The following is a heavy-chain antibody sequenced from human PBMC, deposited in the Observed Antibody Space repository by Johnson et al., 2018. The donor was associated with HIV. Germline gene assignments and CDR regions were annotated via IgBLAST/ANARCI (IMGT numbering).Heavy chain of an antibody. CDR2: INSDGSST. CDR1: GFPFRSYG. Sequence: QVQLVESGGGVVQPGGSLRLSCSASGFPFRSYGMDWVRQAPGKGLVWVSHINSDGSSTNYADSMKGRFTISRDNSKNTLYLQMNSLRAEDTAVYYCAKAMGGWLLAHAFDIWGQGTMVTISS. V-gene: IGHV3-NL1*01. D-gene: IGHD3-22*01. J-gene: IGHJ3*02. CDR3: AKAMGGWLLAHAFDI.